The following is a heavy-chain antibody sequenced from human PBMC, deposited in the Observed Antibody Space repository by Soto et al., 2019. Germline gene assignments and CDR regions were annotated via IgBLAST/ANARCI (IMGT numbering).Heavy chain of an antibody. J-gene: IGHJ4*02. Sequence: EVQLVESGGGLVQPGGSLSLSCATSGFTFSNYWMSWVRQAPGKGLEWVANIKPDGSETYYVDSVRGRFTISRDDAENSLYLQMNSLRADDTAVYYCARGKSSRYFDYWGQGTLVTVSS. D-gene: IGHD6-13*01. CDR2: IKPDGSET. CDR3: ARGKSSRYFDY. V-gene: IGHV3-7*01. CDR1: GFTFSNYW.